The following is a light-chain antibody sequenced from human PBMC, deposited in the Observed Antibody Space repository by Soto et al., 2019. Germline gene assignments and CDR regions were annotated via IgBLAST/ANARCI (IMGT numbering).Light chain of an antibody. CDR3: QQYNNWPPPIT. V-gene: IGKV3-15*01. CDR1: QIVGTN. CDR2: GAS. Sequence: EIVMTQSPATLSVSPGERATLSCRASQIVGTNLAWYQQKPGQPPRLLIYGASTRATDIPARFSASGSGTEFTLTISILQSEDFVIYYCQQYNNWPPPITFGQGTRLEIK. J-gene: IGKJ5*01.